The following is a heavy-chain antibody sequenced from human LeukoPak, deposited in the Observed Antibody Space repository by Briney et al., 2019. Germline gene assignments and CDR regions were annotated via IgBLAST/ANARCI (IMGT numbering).Heavy chain of an antibody. D-gene: IGHD5-12*01. CDR2: IIPILGIA. CDR1: GGTFISYA. V-gene: IGHV1-69*04. Sequence: SVKVSCKASGGTFISYAISWVRQAPGQGLEWMGRIIPILGIANYAQKFQGRVTITADKSTSTAYMELSSLRSEDTAVYYCARVSQRVATLSHYYYYGMDVWGQGTTVTVSS. J-gene: IGHJ6*02. CDR3: ARVSQRVATLSHYYYYGMDV.